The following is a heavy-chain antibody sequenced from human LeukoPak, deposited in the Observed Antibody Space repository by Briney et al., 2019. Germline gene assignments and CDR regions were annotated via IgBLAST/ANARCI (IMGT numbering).Heavy chain of an antibody. D-gene: IGHD3-10*01. CDR1: GGSISSYY. CDR3: ARDPSYTDAFDI. V-gene: IGHV4-59*12. Sequence: PSETLSLTCTVSGGSISSYYWSWIRQPPGKGLEWIGYAFYSGSTNYNPSLKSRVTISVDTSKNQFSLKLSSVTAADTAVYYCARDPSYTDAFDIWGQGTMVTVSS. J-gene: IGHJ3*02. CDR2: AFYSGST.